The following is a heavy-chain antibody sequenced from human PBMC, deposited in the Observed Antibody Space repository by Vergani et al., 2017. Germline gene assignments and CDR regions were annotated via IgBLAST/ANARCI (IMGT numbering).Heavy chain of an antibody. CDR1: GGSISSSSYY. CDR2: IYYSGST. D-gene: IGHD2-2*01. Sequence: QLQLQESGPGLVKPSDTLSLTCTVSGGSISSSSYYWGWIRQPPGKGLEWIGSIYYSGSTYYNPSLKSRFTISVDTSKNQFSLKLSSVTAADTAVYYCARGIEPPDCSRTSCYAYYFDYWGQGTLVTVSS. CDR3: ARGIEPPDCSRTSCYAYYFDY. V-gene: IGHV4-39*07. J-gene: IGHJ4*02.